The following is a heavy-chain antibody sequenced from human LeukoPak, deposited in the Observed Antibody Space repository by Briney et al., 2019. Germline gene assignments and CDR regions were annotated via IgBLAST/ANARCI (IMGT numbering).Heavy chain of an antibody. CDR1: GGSFSGYY. D-gene: IGHD5-18*01. CDR3: AGSYSYGYHWFDP. Sequence: PSETLSLTCAVYGGSFSGYYWSWIRQPPGKGLEWIGEINHSGSTNYNPSLKSRVTISVDTSKNQFSLKLSSVTAADTAVYYCAGSYSYGYHWFDPWGQGTLVTVSS. V-gene: IGHV4-34*01. CDR2: INHSGST. J-gene: IGHJ5*02.